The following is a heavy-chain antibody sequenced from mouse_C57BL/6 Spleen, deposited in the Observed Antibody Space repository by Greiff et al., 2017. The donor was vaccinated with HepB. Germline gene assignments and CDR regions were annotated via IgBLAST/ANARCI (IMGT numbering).Heavy chain of an antibody. J-gene: IGHJ1*03. D-gene: IGHD2-1*01. V-gene: IGHV5-9-1*02. Sequence: EVQGVESGEGLVKPGGSLKLSCAASGFTFSSYAMSWVRQTPEKRLEWVAYISSGGDYIYYADTVKGRFTISRDNARNTLYLQMSSLKSEETAMYYCTRDGNWDFDVWGTGTTVTVSS. CDR2: ISSGGDYI. CDR1: GFTFSSYA. CDR3: TRDGNWDFDV.